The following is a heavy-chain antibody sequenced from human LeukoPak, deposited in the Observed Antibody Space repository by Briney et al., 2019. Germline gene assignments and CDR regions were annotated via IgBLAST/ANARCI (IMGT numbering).Heavy chain of an antibody. CDR2: IYNSESI. J-gene: IGHJ5*02. V-gene: IGHV4-4*07. D-gene: IGHD6-13*01. CDR3: ARDRSSSYTRDWFDP. CDR1: GGSISGYY. Sequence: SETLSLTCTVSGGSISGYYWSWIRQPAGKGLEWIGRIYNSESINYNPSLKSRVTMSIATSKNQFSLKLNSVTAADTAVYYCARDRSSSYTRDWFDPWGQGVLVTVSS.